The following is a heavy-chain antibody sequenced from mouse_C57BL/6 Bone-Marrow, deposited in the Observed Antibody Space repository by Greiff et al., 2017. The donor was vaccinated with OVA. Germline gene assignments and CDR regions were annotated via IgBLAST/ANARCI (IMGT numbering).Heavy chain of an antibody. J-gene: IGHJ4*01. CDR1: GYTFTGYW. Sequence: QVQLQQSGAELMKPGASVKLSCKATGYTFTGYWIEWVKQRPGHGLEWIGEILPGSGSTNYNEKFKGKATFTADTSSNTTYMQLSSLTTEDSAIYYCATRYYYGSSYVGAMDYWGQGTSVTVSS. V-gene: IGHV1-9*01. CDR2: ILPGSGST. CDR3: ATRYYYGSSYVGAMDY. D-gene: IGHD1-1*01.